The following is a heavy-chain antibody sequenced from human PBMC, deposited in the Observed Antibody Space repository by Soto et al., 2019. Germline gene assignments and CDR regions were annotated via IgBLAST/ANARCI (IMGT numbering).Heavy chain of an antibody. CDR3: ARLRIATNNYKWFDP. J-gene: IGHJ5*02. V-gene: IGHV4-31*03. CDR1: GRALNRGNYY. Sequence: TLSLTGIFSGRALNRGNYYWSWIRQVPGKGLEWIGHIYVTGAVDYNPSLRDRITISQDTSERQFSLNLRLVTAADTAVYYCARLRIATNNYKWFDPWGQGTLVTVSS. D-gene: IGHD2-21*01. CDR2: IYVTGAV.